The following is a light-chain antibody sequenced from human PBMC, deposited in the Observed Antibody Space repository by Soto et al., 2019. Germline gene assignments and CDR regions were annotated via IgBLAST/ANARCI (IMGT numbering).Light chain of an antibody. CDR1: QSVSRY. Sequence: NGLKQSPATLSLQTGERATLSCRASQSVSRYLAWYQQKPGQAPRLLIYDASNRATGIPARFSGSGSGTDFTLTISSLEPEDVAVYYCQQRSNWLFGPGGNVAI. J-gene: IGKJ3*01. CDR2: DAS. CDR3: QQRSNWL. V-gene: IGKV3-11*01.